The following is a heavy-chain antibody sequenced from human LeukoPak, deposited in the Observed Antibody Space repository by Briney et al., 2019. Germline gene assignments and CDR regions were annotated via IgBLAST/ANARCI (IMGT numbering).Heavy chain of an antibody. Sequence: GGSLRLSCAASAFTFSNCAMSWVRQAPGKGLEWVSAISGGGGSTHYADSVKGRFTISRDNSKNTLYLQMSSLRAGDTAVYYCAKSSYYDSSGYYREYYFDYWGQGTLVTVSS. CDR2: ISGGGGST. J-gene: IGHJ4*02. V-gene: IGHV3-23*01. CDR3: AKSSYYDSSGYYREYYFDY. CDR1: AFTFSNCA. D-gene: IGHD3-22*01.